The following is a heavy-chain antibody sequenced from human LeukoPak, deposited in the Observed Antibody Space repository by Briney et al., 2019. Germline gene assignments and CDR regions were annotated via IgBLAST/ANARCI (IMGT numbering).Heavy chain of an antibody. D-gene: IGHD5-24*01. CDR3: AREADGYKDGYEGYFDY. V-gene: IGHV3-30*03. Sequence: PGGSLRLSCEASGFTFSSSGMHWVRQAPGKGLEWVAVISYDGSNKYYADSVKGRFTISRDNSKNTLYLQMNSLRAEDTAVYYCAREADGYKDGYEGYFDYWGQGTLVTVSS. J-gene: IGHJ4*02. CDR2: ISYDGSNK. CDR1: GFTFSSSG.